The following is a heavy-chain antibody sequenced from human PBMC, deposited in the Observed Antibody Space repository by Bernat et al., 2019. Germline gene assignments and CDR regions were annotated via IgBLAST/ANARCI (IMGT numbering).Heavy chain of an antibody. Sequence: QLQLQESGPGLVKPSETLSLTCTVSGGSISSSSYYWGWIRQPPGKGLEWIGSIYYSGSTYYNPSLKSRVTISVDTSKNQFSLKLSSVTAADTAVYYCARHPPERRYFGRWYGMDVWGQGTTVTVSS. CDR2: IYYSGST. CDR1: GGSISSSSYY. V-gene: IGHV4-39*01. CDR3: ARHPPERRYFGRWYGMDV. D-gene: IGHD3-9*01. J-gene: IGHJ6*02.